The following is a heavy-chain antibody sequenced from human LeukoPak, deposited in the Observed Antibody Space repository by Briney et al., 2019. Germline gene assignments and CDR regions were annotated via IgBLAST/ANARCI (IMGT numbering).Heavy chain of an antibody. Sequence: ASVTVSCKASGYTFTVYYMHWVRQAPGPGNERMGWINPNSGGTIYAEKFQGRVTMTRDTSISTAYMELSRLRSDDTAVYYCARDEGYCSSASCSAELDYWGQGTLVTVSS. CDR2: INPNSGGT. CDR3: ARDEGYCSSASCSAELDY. V-gene: IGHV1-2*02. CDR1: GYTFTVYY. D-gene: IGHD2-2*01. J-gene: IGHJ4*02.